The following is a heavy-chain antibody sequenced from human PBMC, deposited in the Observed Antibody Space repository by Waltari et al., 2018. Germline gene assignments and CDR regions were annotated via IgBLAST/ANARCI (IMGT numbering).Heavy chain of an antibody. Sequence: QVQLQESGPGLVKPSETLSLTCAVSGYSISSGYYWGWIRQPPGKGLEWIGSIYHSGSTYYNPSLKSRVTISVDTSKNQFSLKLSSGTAADTAVYYCARLSLAGRSADYWGQGTLVTVSS. CDR3: ARLSLAGRSADY. D-gene: IGHD6-6*01. CDR1: GYSISSGYY. CDR2: IYHSGST. J-gene: IGHJ4*02. V-gene: IGHV4-38-2*01.